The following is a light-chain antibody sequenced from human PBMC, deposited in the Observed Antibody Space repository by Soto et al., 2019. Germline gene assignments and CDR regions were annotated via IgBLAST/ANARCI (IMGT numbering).Light chain of an antibody. Sequence: QSALTQPASVSGSPGQSITISCTGTGSDVGGYKYVSWYQQLPGKAPKLMIYGVSYRPSGVSDRFSGSKSGNTASLTISGLQAEDEADYYCSSYASSSPFVFGTGTKLTVL. CDR3: SSYASSSPFV. V-gene: IGLV2-14*01. CDR2: GVS. CDR1: GSDVGGYKY. J-gene: IGLJ1*01.